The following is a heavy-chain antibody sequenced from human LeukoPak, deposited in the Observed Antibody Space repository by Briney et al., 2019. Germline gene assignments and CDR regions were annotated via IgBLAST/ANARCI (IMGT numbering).Heavy chain of an antibody. J-gene: IGHJ4*02. V-gene: IGHV3-74*01. D-gene: IGHD3-10*01. CDR1: GFSFSNYN. CDR2: INTEGSST. CDR3: ARDYYYGSGSLDY. Sequence: PGGSLRLSCTASGFSFSNYNMNWVRQAPGKGLVWVSRINTEGSSTSYAEFVKGRFTISRDNAKNTMYLQMNSLRAEDTAVYYCARDYYYGSGSLDYWGQGTLVTVYS.